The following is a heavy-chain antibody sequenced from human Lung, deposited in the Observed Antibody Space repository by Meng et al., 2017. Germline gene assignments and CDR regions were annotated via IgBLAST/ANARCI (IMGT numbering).Heavy chain of an antibody. CDR3: ARGTPGRSYSDY. Sequence: QLQPVQSGPEVKKPGASVKVSCKASDYTFTGYGVSWVRQAPGQGLEWMAWLGAHDGDTSHAPKFQGRVTVSADRPTATAYMELRSLRSDDTAVYYCARGTPGRSYSDYWGQGTLVTVSS. CDR1: DYTFTGYG. D-gene: IGHD3-10*01. V-gene: IGHV1-18*01. J-gene: IGHJ4*02. CDR2: LGAHDGDT.